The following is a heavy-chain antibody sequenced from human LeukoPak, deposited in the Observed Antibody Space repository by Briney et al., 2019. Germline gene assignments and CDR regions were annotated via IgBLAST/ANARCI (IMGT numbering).Heavy chain of an antibody. D-gene: IGHD3-3*01. CDR1: GGSISSSSYY. Sequence: PSETLFLTCTVSGGSISSSSYYWGWIRQPPGKGLEWIGSIYYSGSTYYNPSLKSRVTISVDTSKNQFSLKLSSVTAADTAVYYCARQWGHYDFWSGYQYYFDYWGQGTLVTVSS. CDR3: ARQWGHYDFWSGYQYYFDY. J-gene: IGHJ4*02. CDR2: IYYSGST. V-gene: IGHV4-39*01.